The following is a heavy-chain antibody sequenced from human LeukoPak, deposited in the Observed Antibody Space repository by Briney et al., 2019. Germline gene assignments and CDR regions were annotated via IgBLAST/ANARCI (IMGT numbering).Heavy chain of an antibody. D-gene: IGHD3-16*02. CDR3: ARVWELSYDY. J-gene: IGHJ4*02. CDR1: GFNVSTDH. V-gene: IGHV3-53*01. Sequence: GGSLRLSCAASGFNVSTDHMSWVRQAPGKGLEWVSVIYNDGSTYYADTVKGRFTISRDNSKNTVDLLVNSLRAEDAAVYYCARVWELSYDYWGQGTLVTVSS. CDR2: IYNDGST.